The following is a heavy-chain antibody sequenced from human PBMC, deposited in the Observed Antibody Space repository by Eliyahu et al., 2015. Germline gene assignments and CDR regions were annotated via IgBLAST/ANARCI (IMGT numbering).Heavy chain of an antibody. CDR2: IYYSGST. Sequence: QLQLQESGPGLVKPSETLSLTCTVSGGSISSSSYYWGWIRQPPGKGLEWIGSIYYSGSTYYNPSLKSRVTISVDTSKNQFSLKLSSVTAADTAVYYCARAYCGGDCYLVPGYLDYWGQGTLVTVSS. CDR3: ARAYCGGDCYLVPGYLDY. D-gene: IGHD2-21*02. V-gene: IGHV4-39*01. CDR1: GGSISSSSYY. J-gene: IGHJ4*02.